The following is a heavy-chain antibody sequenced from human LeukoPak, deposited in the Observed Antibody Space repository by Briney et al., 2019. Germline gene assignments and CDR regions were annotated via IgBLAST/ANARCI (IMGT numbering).Heavy chain of an antibody. CDR3: ARAFSTPYYYGSGTFSSRGETQSDY. CDR1: GFTFSSYA. V-gene: IGHV3-23*01. J-gene: IGHJ4*02. CDR2: ISGSGGST. Sequence: GGSLRLSCAASGFTFSSYAMSWVRQAPGKGLEWVSAISGSGGSTYYADSVKGRFTISRDNSKNTLYLQMNSLRAEDTAVYYCARAFSTPYYYGSGTFSSRGETQSDYWGQGTLVTVSS. D-gene: IGHD3-10*01.